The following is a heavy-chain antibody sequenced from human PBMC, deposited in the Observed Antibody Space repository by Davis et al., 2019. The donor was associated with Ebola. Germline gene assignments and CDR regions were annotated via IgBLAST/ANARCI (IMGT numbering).Heavy chain of an antibody. J-gene: IGHJ3*02. Sequence: PGGSLTLSCSASGFTFSNYAMHWVRPAPGKGLEHVSTLSSTGGTTYYADSVKGRFTISRDNSKITLYLQMSSLRAEDTAVYYCVKDPGDFWGCYYTGIVGAFDIWGQGTMVTVSS. D-gene: IGHD3-3*01. CDR3: VKDPGDFWGCYYTGIVGAFDI. CDR2: LSSTGGTT. V-gene: IGHV3-64D*06. CDR1: GFTFSNYA.